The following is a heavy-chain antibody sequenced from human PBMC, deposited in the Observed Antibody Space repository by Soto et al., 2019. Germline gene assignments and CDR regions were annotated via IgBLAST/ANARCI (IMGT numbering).Heavy chain of an antibody. CDR3: ARNNWGIDF. V-gene: IGHV3-74*01. J-gene: IGHJ4*02. CDR2: IDTEGGTI. CDR1: GFTFSSHW. Sequence: EVQLVESGGGLVQPGGSLTLSCAASGFTFSSHWMHWVRQAPGKGLMWVSRIDTEGGTIDYADSVEGRFTISRDNVKKMLYLQMSSLSPDDTAVYYCARNNWGIDFWSQGVLVTVSS. D-gene: IGHD7-27*01.